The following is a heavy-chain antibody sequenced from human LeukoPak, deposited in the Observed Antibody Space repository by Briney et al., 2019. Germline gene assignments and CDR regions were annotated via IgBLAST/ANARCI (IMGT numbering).Heavy chain of an antibody. J-gene: IGHJ4*02. CDR1: GFTFSSYA. V-gene: IGHV3-23*01. CDR3: ALGYCSGGSCSGVTTHRY. D-gene: IGHD2-15*01. Sequence: GGSLRLSCAASGFTFSSYAMSWVRQAPGKGLEWVSAISGSGGSTYYADSVKGRFTISRDNSKNTLYLQMNSLRAEDTAVYYCALGYCSGGSCSGVTTHRYWGQGTLVTVSS. CDR2: ISGSGGST.